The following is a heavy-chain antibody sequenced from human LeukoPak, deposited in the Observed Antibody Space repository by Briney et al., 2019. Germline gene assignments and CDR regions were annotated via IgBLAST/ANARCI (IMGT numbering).Heavy chain of an antibody. CDR2: IREDGSEK. CDR1: GFTFSSSW. CDR3: AKDSSGWYRVFDY. D-gene: IGHD6-19*01. J-gene: IGHJ4*02. V-gene: IGHV3-7*01. Sequence: GGSLRLSCAASGFTFSSSWMTWVRQAPGKGLEWVASIREDGSEKTSADSVKGRFTISRDNSKNTLYLQMNSLRAEDTAVYYCAKDSSGWYRVFDYWGQGTLVTVSS.